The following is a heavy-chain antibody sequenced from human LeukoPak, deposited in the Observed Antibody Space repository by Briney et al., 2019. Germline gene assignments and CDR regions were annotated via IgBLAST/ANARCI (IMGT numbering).Heavy chain of an antibody. Sequence: GGSLRLSCAASGFTFSSYAMSWVRQAPGKGLEWVSAISGSGGSTYYADSVKGRFTISRDNSKNTLYLQMNSLRAEDTAVYFCASLTTMTTKRPPYYFDSWGQGTLVTVSS. J-gene: IGHJ4*02. D-gene: IGHD3-22*01. CDR1: GFTFSSYA. V-gene: IGHV3-23*01. CDR2: ISGSGGST. CDR3: ASLTTMTTKRPPYYFDS.